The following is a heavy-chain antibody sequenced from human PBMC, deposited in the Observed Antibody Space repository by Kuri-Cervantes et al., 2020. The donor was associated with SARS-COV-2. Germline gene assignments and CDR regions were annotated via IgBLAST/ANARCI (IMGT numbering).Heavy chain of an antibody. Sequence: GESLKISCAASGFTFSSYSMNWVRQAPGKGLEWVSSISSTSSYIYYADSVKGRFTISRDNAKNSLYLQMNSLRAEDTAVYYCALYGDYYYWGQGTLVTVSS. CDR2: ISSTSSYI. V-gene: IGHV3-21*01. CDR1: GFTFSSYS. J-gene: IGHJ4*02. D-gene: IGHD4-17*01. CDR3: ALYGDYYY.